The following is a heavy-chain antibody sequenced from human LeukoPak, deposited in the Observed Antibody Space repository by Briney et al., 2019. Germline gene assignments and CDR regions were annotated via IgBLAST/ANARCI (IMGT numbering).Heavy chain of an antibody. CDR1: GGSISSYY. Sequence: PSETLSLTCTVSGGSISSYYWSWIRQPPGKGLEWIGYIQNSGTTNYNPSLRSRVSISADTSNNQFSLKLTSVTAADTAVYYCARSVFTTSSHPYFCDYWGQGTLVTVSS. D-gene: IGHD3-22*01. J-gene: IGHJ4*02. CDR2: IQNSGTT. V-gene: IGHV4-59*01. CDR3: ARSVFTTSSHPYFCDY.